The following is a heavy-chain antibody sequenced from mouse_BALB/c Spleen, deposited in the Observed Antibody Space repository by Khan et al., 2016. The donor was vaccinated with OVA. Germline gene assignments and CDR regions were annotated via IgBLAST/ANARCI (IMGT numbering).Heavy chain of an antibody. CDR1: GFTFSNYW. CDR3: WILL. CDR2: IRLKSDDYVT. J-gene: IGHJ2*01. Sequence: EVKLEQPGGGLVQPGGSMNLSCVAFGFTFSNYWMKWVCLSPEKGLERVAEIRLKSDDYVTHYAESVTGRFTISRVDSKSSVYLQMNNLRAENTGMYYCWILLWGNGSTLTVS. V-gene: IGHV6-6*02.